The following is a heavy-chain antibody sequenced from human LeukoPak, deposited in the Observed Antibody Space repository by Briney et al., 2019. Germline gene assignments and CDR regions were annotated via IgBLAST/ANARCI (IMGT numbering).Heavy chain of an antibody. J-gene: IGHJ4*02. CDR3: ASTSDDSSSWYNLDY. D-gene: IGHD6-13*01. CDR2: INTNSGNT. Sequence: ASVKVSRKASGYTFTTLDINWVRRATGQGLEWMGWINTNSGNTGNAQKFQGRVTMTRDTSTSTVYMELSSLRSEDTAVYYCASTSDDSSSWYNLDYWGQGTLVTVSS. V-gene: IGHV1-8*02. CDR1: GYTFTTLD.